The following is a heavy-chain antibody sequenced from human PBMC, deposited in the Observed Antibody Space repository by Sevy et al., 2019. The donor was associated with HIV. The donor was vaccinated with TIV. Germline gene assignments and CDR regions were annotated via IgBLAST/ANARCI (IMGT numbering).Heavy chain of an antibody. CDR2: ISYDGSNN. Sequence: GGSLRLSCAASGFTFNRYPMHWVRQAPGKGLEWVALISYDGSNNYYADSVKGRFTISRDNSKNTLYLQMNYLGAEDTAVYYCARAPVYYYDSSGLSGLDVWGQGTTVTVSS. CDR1: GFTFNRYP. D-gene: IGHD3-22*01. V-gene: IGHV3-30-3*01. J-gene: IGHJ6*02. CDR3: ARAPVYYYDSSGLSGLDV.